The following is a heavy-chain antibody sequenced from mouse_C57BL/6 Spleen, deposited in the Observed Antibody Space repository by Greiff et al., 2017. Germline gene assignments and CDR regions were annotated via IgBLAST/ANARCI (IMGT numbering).Heavy chain of an antibody. CDR1: GYTFTDYE. J-gene: IGHJ2*01. Sequence: QVQLQQSGAELVRPGASVTLSCKASGYTFTDYEMHWVKQTPVHGLEWIGAIDPETGGSAYNQKFKGKASLTADKSSSTAYMELRSLTSEDSAVYYCTRLLRYYFDYWGQGTTLTVSS. CDR2: IDPETGGS. D-gene: IGHD1-1*01. V-gene: IGHV1-15*01. CDR3: TRLLRYYFDY.